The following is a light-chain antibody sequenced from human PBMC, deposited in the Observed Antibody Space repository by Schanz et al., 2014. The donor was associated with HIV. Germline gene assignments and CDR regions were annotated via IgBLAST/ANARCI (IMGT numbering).Light chain of an antibody. J-gene: IGKJ1*01. V-gene: IGKV3D-15*01. Sequence: EMVMTQSPATLSVSPGERATLSCRASQSVSSYLAWYQQKPGQAPRLLIYGISIRATGSPDRFSGSGSGTEFTLTINSLQPDDFGTYYCQHYNSYSRTFGQGTKVEIK. CDR3: QHYNSYSRT. CDR1: QSVSSY. CDR2: GIS.